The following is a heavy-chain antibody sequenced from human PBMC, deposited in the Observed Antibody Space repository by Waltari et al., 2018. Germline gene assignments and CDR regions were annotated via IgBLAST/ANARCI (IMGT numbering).Heavy chain of an antibody. V-gene: IGHV3-23*01. CDR2: ISASGETT. J-gene: IGHJ2*01. CDR1: GFTFTTYA. Sequence: EVQVLESGGGLVQPGGSLRLSCAASGFTFTTYAMTWVRQAPGKGLGGVSTISASGETTYYADSVKGRFTISRDNARNTLYLQMNSLRAEDTAVYYCAKAPLYSSSVYFDLWGRGTLVTVSS. D-gene: IGHD6-6*01. CDR3: AKAPLYSSSVYFDL.